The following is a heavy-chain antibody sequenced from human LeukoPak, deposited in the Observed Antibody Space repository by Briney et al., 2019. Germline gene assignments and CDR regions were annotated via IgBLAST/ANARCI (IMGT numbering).Heavy chain of an antibody. V-gene: IGHV4-39*01. CDR1: GDSVSSSSYF. CDR2: VYYSGNT. D-gene: IGHD3-10*01. Sequence: PSETLSLTCTVSGDSVSSSSYFWGWIRQPPGKGLEWIGSVYYSGNTYYNPSLKSRVTISVDTSKNQFSVKLSSVTAADTAVYYCARHMENRGWRVDYWGQGILVTVSS. J-gene: IGHJ4*02. CDR3: ARHMENRGWRVDY.